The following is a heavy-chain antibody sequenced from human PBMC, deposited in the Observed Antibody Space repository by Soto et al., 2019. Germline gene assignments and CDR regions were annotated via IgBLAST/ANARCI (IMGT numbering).Heavy chain of an antibody. CDR2: ILMDGSNR. CDR3: ARDDEYSGNGMDV. CDR1: EFTFSNYG. V-gene: IGHV3-33*01. Sequence: QVQLVESGGGVVQPGRSLRLSCAASEFTFSNYGMHWVRQAPGKGLEWVAFILMDGSNRYHADSVKDRFTISRDNSKNTRYLQMNSLRAEDTAVYYCARDDEYSGNGMDVWGQGTTVNVS. J-gene: IGHJ6*02. D-gene: IGHD3-10*01.